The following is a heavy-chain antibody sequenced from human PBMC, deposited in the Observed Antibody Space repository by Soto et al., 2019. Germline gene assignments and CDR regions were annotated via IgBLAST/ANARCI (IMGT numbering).Heavy chain of an antibody. Sequence: PGESLKISCKGSGYSFTSYWISWVRQMPGKGLEWMGRIDPSDSYTNYSPSFQGHVTISADKSISTAYLQWSSLKASDTAVYYCARNWFSVAGRYHFDHWGQGTLVTVSS. D-gene: IGHD6-19*01. CDR1: GYSFTSYW. CDR3: ARNWFSVAGRYHFDH. J-gene: IGHJ4*02. V-gene: IGHV5-10-1*01. CDR2: IDPSDSYT.